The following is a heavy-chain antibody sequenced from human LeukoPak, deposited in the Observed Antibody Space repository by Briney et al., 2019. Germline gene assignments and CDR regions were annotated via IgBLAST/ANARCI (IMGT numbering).Heavy chain of an antibody. D-gene: IGHD4-23*01. Sequence: ASVKVSCKASGYTFTSYDINWVRQATGQGLEWMGWMNPNSGNTGYAQKFQGRIIMTSDTSISTAYLELSSLRSEDTAVYYCASELRWQPHWGQGTLITVSS. CDR3: ASELRWQPH. CDR2: MNPNSGNT. J-gene: IGHJ4*02. CDR1: GYTFTSYD. V-gene: IGHV1-8*01.